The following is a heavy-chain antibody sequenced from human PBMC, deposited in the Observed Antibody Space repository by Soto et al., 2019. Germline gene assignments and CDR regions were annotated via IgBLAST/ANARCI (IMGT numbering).Heavy chain of an antibody. CDR2: IIPILGIA. J-gene: IGHJ4*02. Sequence: QVQLVQSGAEVKKPGSSVKVSCKASGGTFSSYTISWVRQAPGQGLEWMGRIIPILGIANYARKFQGRVTITADKSTSTAYMELSSLRSEDRAVYYCAREGRSCPTYGWYCDCWGEGTLVTVSS. CDR3: AREGRSCPTYGWYCDC. V-gene: IGHV1-69*08. CDR1: GGTFSSYT. D-gene: IGHD2-8*02.